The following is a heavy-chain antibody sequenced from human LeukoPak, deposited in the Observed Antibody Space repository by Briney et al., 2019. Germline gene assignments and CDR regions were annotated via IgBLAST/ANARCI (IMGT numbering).Heavy chain of an antibody. J-gene: IGHJ4*02. V-gene: IGHV1-69*05. D-gene: IGHD3-22*01. CDR3: ARGGRNVVVTTLYYFDY. Sequence: GASVKVSCKASGGTFSSYAISWVRQAPGQGREWMGGIIPIFGTANYAQKFQGRVTITTDESTSTAYMELSSLRSEDTAVYYCARGGRNVVVTTLYYFDYWGQGTLVTVSS. CDR1: GGTFSSYA. CDR2: IIPIFGTA.